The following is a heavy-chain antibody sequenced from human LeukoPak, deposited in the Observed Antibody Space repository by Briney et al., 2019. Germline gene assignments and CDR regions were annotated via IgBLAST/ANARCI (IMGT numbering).Heavy chain of an antibody. J-gene: IGHJ3*01. V-gene: IGHV3-23*01. CDR2: ITGGGRT. CDR1: GFTFNNYA. Sequence: GSLRLSRAASGFTFNNYAVMWVRQAQGQGLEWVSAITGGGRTYYADSVKGRFTISRDNSKNTLYLQMNRLRAEDTARYFCARDPNGDYIGAFDFLGQGIVVTVSS. CDR3: ARDPNGDYIGAFDF. D-gene: IGHD4-17*01.